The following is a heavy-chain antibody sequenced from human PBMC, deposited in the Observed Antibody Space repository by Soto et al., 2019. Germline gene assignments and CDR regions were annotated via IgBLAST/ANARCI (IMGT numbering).Heavy chain of an antibody. J-gene: IGHJ4*02. Sequence: GGSLRLSCAASGFTFSDYYMSWIRQAPGKGLEWVSYSSSSGSIIYYADSAKGRFTTSRDNAKSSLHLQMNSLRAEDTAVYYCARGSPGNSYYFDYWGQGTLVTVSS. CDR1: GFTFSDYY. V-gene: IGHV3-11*01. CDR2: SSSSGSII. D-gene: IGHD3-10*01. CDR3: ARGSPGNSYYFDY.